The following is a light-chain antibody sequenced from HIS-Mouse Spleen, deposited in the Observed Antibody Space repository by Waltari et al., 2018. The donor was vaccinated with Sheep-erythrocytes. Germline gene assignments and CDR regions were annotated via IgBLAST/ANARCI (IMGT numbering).Light chain of an antibody. CDR2: QDS. CDR1: KLGEKY. Sequence: SYELTQPPSVSVSPGQTASIPCSGDKLGEKYACWYQQTPGHSPVLVIYQDSKRPSAIPARFSGSNSGNTATLTISGTQAMDEADYYCQAWDSSTVVFGGGTKLTVL. J-gene: IGLJ2*01. V-gene: IGLV3-1*01. CDR3: QAWDSSTVV.